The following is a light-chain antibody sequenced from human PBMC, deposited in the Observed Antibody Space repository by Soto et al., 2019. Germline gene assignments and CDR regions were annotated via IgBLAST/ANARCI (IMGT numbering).Light chain of an antibody. CDR2: DAT. Sequence: DIQMTQSPSSLSASVGDRVTITCRASQSISSYLNWYQQKPGKAPKLLIFDATNLETGVPSRFSGSGSRTHYSLTISSLQPEDFATYYCHQYDSRPPTFGQGTRLEIK. CDR1: QSISSY. CDR3: HQYDSRPPT. J-gene: IGKJ5*01. V-gene: IGKV1-33*01.